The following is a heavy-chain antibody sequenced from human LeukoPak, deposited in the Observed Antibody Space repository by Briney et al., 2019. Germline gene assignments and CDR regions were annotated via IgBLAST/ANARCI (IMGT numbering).Heavy chain of an antibody. CDR2: ISYDGSNK. CDR3: AKGSITMIVVAPDY. D-gene: IGHD3-22*01. V-gene: IGHV3-30*18. J-gene: IGHJ4*02. CDR1: GFTFSSYG. Sequence: PGGSLRLSCAASGFTFSSYGMHWVRQAPGKGRDWVAVISYDGSNKYYADSVKGRFTISRDNSKNTLYLQMNSLRAEDTAVYYCAKGSITMIVVAPDYWGQGTLVTVSS.